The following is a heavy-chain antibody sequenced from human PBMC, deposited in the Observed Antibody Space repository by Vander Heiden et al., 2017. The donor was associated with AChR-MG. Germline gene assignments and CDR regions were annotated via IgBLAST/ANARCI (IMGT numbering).Heavy chain of an antibody. J-gene: IGHJ6*02. Sequence: QVQLVQSAAEAPKPGASVMVSCKASGYTFTSHDINWVRQATGQGLEWMGWMNPNSGNTGYAQKFQGRVTMTRNTSISTAYMELSSLRSEDTAVYYCARGGLGTGTTYYYYGMDVWGQGTTVTVSS. D-gene: IGHD1-7*01. CDR2: MNPNSGNT. V-gene: IGHV1-8*01. CDR3: ARGGLGTGTTYYYYGMDV. CDR1: GYTFTSHD.